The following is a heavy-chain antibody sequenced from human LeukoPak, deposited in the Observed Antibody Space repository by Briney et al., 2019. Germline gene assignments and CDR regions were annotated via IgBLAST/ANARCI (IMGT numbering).Heavy chain of an antibody. J-gene: IGHJ4*02. CDR2: ISSSSTYI. CDR3: ARIILGYYYGSGSYGYFDY. CDR1: GLTFSSYS. Sequence: GGSLRLSCAASGLTFSSYSMNWVRQAPGKGLEWVSSISSSSTYIYYAGSVKGRFTISRDNAKNSLYLQMNSLRAEDTAVYYCARIILGYYYGSGSYGYFDYWGQGTLVTVSS. V-gene: IGHV3-21*01. D-gene: IGHD3-10*01.